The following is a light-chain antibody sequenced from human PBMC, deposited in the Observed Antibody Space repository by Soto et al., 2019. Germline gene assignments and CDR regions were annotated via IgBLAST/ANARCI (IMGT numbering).Light chain of an antibody. Sequence: SYELTQPPSVSVSPGQTASITCSGEKLGDKYACWYQQKPGQSPVLVIYQNSKRPSGIPERFSGSNSGNTATLTISGTQAMDEADYYCQAWDSSTAGVFGTGTKVTVL. J-gene: IGLJ1*01. CDR2: QNS. CDR1: KLGDKY. V-gene: IGLV3-1*01. CDR3: QAWDSSTAGV.